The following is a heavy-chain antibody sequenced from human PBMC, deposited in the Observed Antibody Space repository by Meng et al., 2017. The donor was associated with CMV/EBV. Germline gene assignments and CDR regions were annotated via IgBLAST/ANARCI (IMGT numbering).Heavy chain of an antibody. CDR3: ARAALAAAGTGCDY. D-gene: IGHD6-13*01. CDR1: GGSISSSSYY. Sequence: SETLSLTCTVSGGSISSSSYYWGWIRQPPGKGLEWIGEINHSGSTNYNPSLKSRVTISVDTSKNQFSLKLSSVTAADTAVYYCARAALAAAGTGCDYWGQGTLVTVSS. CDR2: INHSGST. V-gene: IGHV4-39*07. J-gene: IGHJ4*02.